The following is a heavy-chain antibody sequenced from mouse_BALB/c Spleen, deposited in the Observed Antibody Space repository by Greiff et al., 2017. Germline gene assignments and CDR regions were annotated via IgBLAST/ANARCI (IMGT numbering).Heavy chain of an antibody. CDR1: GFDFSRYW. J-gene: IGHJ3*01. Sequence: EVKLMESGGGLVQPGGSLKLSCAASGFDFSRYWMSWVRQAPGKGLEWIGEINPDSSTINYTPSLKDKFIISRDNAKNTLYLQMSKVRSEDTALYYCARPNGNYGFAYWGQGTLVTVSA. CDR2: INPDSSTI. CDR3: ARPNGNYGFAY. D-gene: IGHD2-1*01. V-gene: IGHV4-1*02.